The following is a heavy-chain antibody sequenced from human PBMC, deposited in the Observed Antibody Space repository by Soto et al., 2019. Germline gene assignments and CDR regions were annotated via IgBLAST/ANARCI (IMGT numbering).Heavy chain of an antibody. J-gene: IGHJ4*02. CDR1: GGSISNSY. Sequence: SETLSLTCTISGGSISNSYWSWIRQPPEKGLEWIGYIYYSGSTNYNPSLKSRVTISVDTSKNQFSLKLNSVTAADTAVYYCARAYYDFVGDSFAYWGQGALVTVSS. D-gene: IGHD3-16*01. CDR2: IYYSGST. CDR3: ARAYYDFVGDSFAY. V-gene: IGHV4-59*08.